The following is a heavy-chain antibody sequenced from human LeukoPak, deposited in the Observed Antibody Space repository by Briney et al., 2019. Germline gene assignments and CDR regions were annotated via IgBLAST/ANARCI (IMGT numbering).Heavy chain of an antibody. D-gene: IGHD3-22*01. V-gene: IGHV3-21*01. CDR1: GFTFSTYS. CDR3: ARDIPLVVVIGY. CDR2: ISRSSSYI. Sequence: PGGSLTLFCAVSGFTFSTYSMNWVRHAPGKGLEWVTSISRSSSYIYYAHSVEGRFTIYRDNAKNSLYLQMNSLRGEDTAVYCCARDIPLVVVIGYWGQGTLVTVSS. J-gene: IGHJ4*02.